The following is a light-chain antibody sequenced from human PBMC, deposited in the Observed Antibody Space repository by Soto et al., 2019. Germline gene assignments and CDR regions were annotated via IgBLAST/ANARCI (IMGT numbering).Light chain of an antibody. Sequence: EVLLTQSPATLSVSPGERATLSCRTSQGVSSNLAWYQQKPGQAPRLLIYDASTRATGVPARFSGSGSGTEFTLTISSLQSEDFAVYSCQQYHNWPLFGQGTKVDIK. CDR3: QQYHNWPL. CDR2: DAS. V-gene: IGKV3-15*01. J-gene: IGKJ1*01. CDR1: QGVSSN.